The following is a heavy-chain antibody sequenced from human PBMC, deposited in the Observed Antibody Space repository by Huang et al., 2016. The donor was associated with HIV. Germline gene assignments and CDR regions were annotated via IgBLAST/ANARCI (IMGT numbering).Heavy chain of an antibody. CDR1: GGSIRSDNYY. Sequence: QLQLQESGPGLVKPSETLSLTCTVSGGSIRSDNYYWGWIRQPPGKGLEWIGSIYYSGSTYYNPSRKRRVTITVDTSKNQFSLKMRSVTATDTAVYYCARLPGSITMIRGVITDPYWGQGTLVTVSS. D-gene: IGHD3-10*01. CDR2: IYYSGST. CDR3: ARLPGSITMIRGVITDPY. J-gene: IGHJ4*02. V-gene: IGHV4-39*01.